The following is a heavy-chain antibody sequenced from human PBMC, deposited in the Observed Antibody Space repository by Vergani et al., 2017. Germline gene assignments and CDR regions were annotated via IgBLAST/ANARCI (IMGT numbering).Heavy chain of an antibody. J-gene: IGHJ3*02. D-gene: IGHD6-6*01. Sequence: EVQLVQSGAEVKKPGESLRISCKGSGSSFPSYWISWVRQMPGKGLEWMGWIAPSDSYTNYSPSFQGHVTISANKSISTAYLQWSSLKASDTAMYYCARRDIAARPRFFYIWGQGTMVTVSA. CDR1: GSSFPSYW. V-gene: IGHV5-10-1*03. CDR2: IAPSDSYT. CDR3: ARRDIAARPRFFYI.